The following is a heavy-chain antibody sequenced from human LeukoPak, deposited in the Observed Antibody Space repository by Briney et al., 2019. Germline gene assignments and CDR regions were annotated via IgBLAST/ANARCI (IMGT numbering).Heavy chain of an antibody. Sequence: SETLSLTCAVYGGSFSGYYWSWIRQPPGKGLEWIGEINHSGSTNYNPSLKSRVTISVDTSKNQFSLKLSSVTAADTAVYYCARGDSSSWYWFDPWGQGTLVTVFS. J-gene: IGHJ5*02. D-gene: IGHD6-13*01. CDR2: INHSGST. V-gene: IGHV4-34*01. CDR1: GGSFSGYY. CDR3: ARGDSSSWYWFDP.